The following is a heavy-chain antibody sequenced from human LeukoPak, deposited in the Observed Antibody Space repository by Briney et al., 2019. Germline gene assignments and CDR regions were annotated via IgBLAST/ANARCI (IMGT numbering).Heavy chain of an antibody. CDR3: ARDPAIAAAGPLGIRDFIWFDP. J-gene: IGHJ5*02. D-gene: IGHD6-13*01. CDR1: GGSVSSGSYY. Sequence: SETLSLTCTVSGGSVSSGSYYWSWIRQPPGKGLEWIGYIYYSGSTNYNPSLKSRVTISVDTSKNQFSLKLSSVTAADTAVYYCARDPAIAAAGPLGIRDFIWFDPWGQGTLVTVSS. CDR2: IYYSGST. V-gene: IGHV4-61*01.